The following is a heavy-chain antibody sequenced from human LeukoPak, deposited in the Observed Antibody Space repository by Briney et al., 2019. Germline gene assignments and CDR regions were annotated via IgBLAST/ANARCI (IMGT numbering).Heavy chain of an antibody. CDR2: ISYDGSNK. D-gene: IGHD3-16*01. CDR1: GFTFSSYW. Sequence: GGSLRLSCAASGFTFSSYWMNWARQAPGKGLEWVAVISYDGSNKYYADSVKGRFTISRDNSKNTLYLQMNSLRAEDTAVYYCAGRGTKFDYWGQGTLVTVSS. J-gene: IGHJ4*02. CDR3: AGRGTKFDY. V-gene: IGHV3-30*03.